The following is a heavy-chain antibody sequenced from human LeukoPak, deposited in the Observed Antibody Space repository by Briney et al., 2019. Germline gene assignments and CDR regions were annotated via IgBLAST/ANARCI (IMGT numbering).Heavy chain of an antibody. CDR1: GFTFSSYA. J-gene: IGHJ4*02. D-gene: IGHD5-24*01. Sequence: GGSLRLSCAASGFTFSSYAVSWVRQAPGKGLEWVSAISGSGGSTYYADSVKGRFTISRDNSKNTLYLQMNSLRAEDTAVYYCAKDYGNVDGCDYWGQGTLVTVPS. CDR2: ISGSGGST. CDR3: AKDYGNVDGCDY. V-gene: IGHV3-23*01.